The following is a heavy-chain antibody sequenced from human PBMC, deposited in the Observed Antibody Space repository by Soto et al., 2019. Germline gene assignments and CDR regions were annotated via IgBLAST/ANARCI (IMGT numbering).Heavy chain of an antibody. V-gene: IGHV3-30*18. D-gene: IGHD3-22*01. J-gene: IGHJ4*02. Sequence: QVQLVESGGGVVQPGRSLRLSCAASGFTFSSYGMHWVRQAPGKGLEWVAVISYDGSNKYYADSVKGRFTISRDNSKNTLHLQMNSLSAEDTAVYYCAKRDGDSRGYPLDYWGQGTLVTVSS. CDR3: AKRDGDSRGYPLDY. CDR2: ISYDGSNK. CDR1: GFTFSSYG.